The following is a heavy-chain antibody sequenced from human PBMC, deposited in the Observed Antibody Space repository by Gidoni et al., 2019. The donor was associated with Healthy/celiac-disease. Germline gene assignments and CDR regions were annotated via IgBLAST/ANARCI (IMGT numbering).Heavy chain of an antibody. D-gene: IGHD6-19*01. CDR1: GFTFCSYG. Sequence: QVQLVESGGGVVQPGRSLRLSCAASGFTFCSYGMHWVRQAPGKGLEWVAVISYDESNRYYADSVKGRFTITRDKYKNTLYLQMNRLRAEDTAVYYCAKDSDPRGWSSGFDYWGQGTLVTVSS. J-gene: IGHJ4*02. CDR2: ISYDESNR. V-gene: IGHV3-30*18. CDR3: AKDSDPRGWSSGFDY.